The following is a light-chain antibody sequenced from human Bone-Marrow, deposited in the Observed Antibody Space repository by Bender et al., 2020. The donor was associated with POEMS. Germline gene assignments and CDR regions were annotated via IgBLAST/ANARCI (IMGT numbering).Light chain of an antibody. CDR3: QSSDSGLYGLI. CDR2: ADT. CDR1: SSNIGTNP. V-gene: IGLV1-44*01. Sequence: QSVLTQPPSASGTPGQRVTISCSGSSSNIGTNPVNWYQQLPGTAPKLLIFADTNRPSGVPDRFSGSKSGTSASLAITGVRAEDEADYYCQSSDSGLYGLIFGGGTKLTVL. J-gene: IGLJ2*01.